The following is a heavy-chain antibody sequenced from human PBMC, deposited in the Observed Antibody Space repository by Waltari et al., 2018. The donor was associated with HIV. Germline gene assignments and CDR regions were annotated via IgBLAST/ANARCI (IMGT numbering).Heavy chain of an antibody. CDR1: GFSFSIYG. J-gene: IGHJ5*02. D-gene: IGHD6-13*01. V-gene: IGHV3-23*01. Sequence: EVQLLESGGGLVQPGGSLRLSCRASGFSFSIYGMNWVRQAPGKGLEWVSGISGSGDNRYYADSVKGRFTISRDNSKNKVFLQMKSLRPEDTAFYYCTKDPVTAVGNINWFDPWGQGTLVTVSS. CDR3: TKDPVTAVGNINWFDP. CDR2: ISGSGDNR.